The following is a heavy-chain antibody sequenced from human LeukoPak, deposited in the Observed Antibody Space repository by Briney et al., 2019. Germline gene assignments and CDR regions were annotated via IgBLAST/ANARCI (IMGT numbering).Heavy chain of an antibody. CDR1: GYTFTSYY. CDR2: INPSGGST. D-gene: IGHD1-26*01. Sequence: GASVKVSCKASGYTFTSYYRHWVRQAPGQGLEWMGIINPSGGSTSYAQKFQGRVTMTRDTSTSTVYMELSSLRSEDTAVYYCARDGGATTDYYYGMDVWGQGTTVTVSS. J-gene: IGHJ6*02. V-gene: IGHV1-46*01. CDR3: ARDGGATTDYYYGMDV.